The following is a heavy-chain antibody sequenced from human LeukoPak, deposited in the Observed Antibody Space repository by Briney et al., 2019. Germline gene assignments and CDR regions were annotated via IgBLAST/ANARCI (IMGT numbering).Heavy chain of an antibody. CDR1: GFTFSSYA. CDR3: AKSSSSWYDGDY. V-gene: IGHV3-23*01. CDR2: ISGSGGST. J-gene: IGHJ4*02. D-gene: IGHD6-13*01. Sequence: GGSLRLSCAASGFTFSSYAMSCVRQAPGKWLEWVSAISGSGGSTYYADSVKGQFTISRDNSKNTLYLQMNSLRAEDTAVYYCAKSSSSWYDGDYWGQGTLVTVSS.